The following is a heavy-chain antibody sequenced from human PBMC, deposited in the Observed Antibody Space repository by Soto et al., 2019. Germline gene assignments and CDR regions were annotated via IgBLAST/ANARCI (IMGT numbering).Heavy chain of an antibody. CDR1: GGSIGSYY. J-gene: IGHJ4*02. CDR3: SRSGITMVRGVSFDY. Sequence: SETLSLTCTVSGGSIGSYYWSWIGQRPGKGLEWIGYIYYSGSTNYNPSLKSRVTISVDTPKNQFSLKLSSVTAADTAVYYCSRSGITMVRGVSFDYWGQGTLVTVSS. V-gene: IGHV4-59*08. D-gene: IGHD3-10*01. CDR2: IYYSGST.